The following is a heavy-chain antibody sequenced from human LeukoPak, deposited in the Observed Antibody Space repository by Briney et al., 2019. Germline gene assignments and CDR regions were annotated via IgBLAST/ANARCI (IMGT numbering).Heavy chain of an antibody. CDR2: INPTGGST. J-gene: IGHJ4*02. D-gene: IGHD6-6*01. CDR3: ARTAARRFDY. CDR1: GYTFPSYF. Sequence: ASVNVSCKASGYTFPSYFMHWVRQAPGQGLEWMGIINPTGGSTTYAQKFQGRVTMTRDTSTSTVYMELSSLRSDDTAVYYCARTAARRFDYWGQGTLVTVSS. V-gene: IGHV1-46*01.